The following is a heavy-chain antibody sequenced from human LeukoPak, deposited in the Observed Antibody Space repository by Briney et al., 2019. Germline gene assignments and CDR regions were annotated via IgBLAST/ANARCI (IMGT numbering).Heavy chain of an antibody. CDR1: GFNFRNYA. CDR2: VSYDGSWD. Sequence: GGSLRLSCAASGFNFRNYAVHWVRQTPGKGLAWVAFVSYDGSWDSHSDSVKGRFTISRDDSKNTLYLQMTRLRAEDTAVYYCTREERGYIPAFWGQGTLVTVSS. CDR3: TREERGYIPAF. J-gene: IGHJ4*02. D-gene: IGHD3-16*02. V-gene: IGHV3-30*01.